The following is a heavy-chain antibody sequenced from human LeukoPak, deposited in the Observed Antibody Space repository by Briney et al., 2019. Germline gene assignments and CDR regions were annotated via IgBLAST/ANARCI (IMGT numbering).Heavy chain of an antibody. CDR3: AKDWLTTATVFEH. CDR2: ISGSGGGI. V-gene: IGHV3-23*01. Sequence: GGSLRLSCAASGFMFNTYSMSWVRQAPGKGPEWLSAISGSGGGIYYADSVKGRFTISRDNSKNTLYLQMNSLRDEDTAVYYCAKDWLTTATVFEHWGQGTLVAVSS. D-gene: IGHD4-17*01. CDR1: GFMFNTYS. J-gene: IGHJ4*02.